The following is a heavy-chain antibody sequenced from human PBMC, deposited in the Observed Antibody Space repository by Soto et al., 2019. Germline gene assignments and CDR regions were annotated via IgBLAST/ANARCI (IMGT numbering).Heavy chain of an antibody. D-gene: IGHD3-16*01. Sequence: QVQLQQWGAGLLKPSETLSLTCAVYGGSFSGYYWSWIRQPPGKGLEWIGEINHSGSTNYNPSLKRRVTISVDTSKNQFSLKLSSVTAADTAVYYCARRGRNADNYYYGMDVWGQGTTVTVSS. CDR3: ARRGRNADNYYYGMDV. CDR1: GGSFSGYY. J-gene: IGHJ6*02. V-gene: IGHV4-34*01. CDR2: INHSGST.